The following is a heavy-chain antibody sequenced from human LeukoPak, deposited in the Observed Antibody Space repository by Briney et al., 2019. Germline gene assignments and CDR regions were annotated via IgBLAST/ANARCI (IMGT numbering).Heavy chain of an antibody. CDR3: ARDPNLTTVKKGPTRYYYYMDV. Sequence: AGGSLRLSCAASGFTFSSYGMHWVRQAPGKGLEWVAVIWYDGSNKYYADSVKGRFTISRDNSKNTLYLQMNSLRAEDTAVYYCARDPNLTTVKKGPTRYYYYMDVWGKGTTVTVSS. CDR1: GFTFSSYG. D-gene: IGHD4-11*01. J-gene: IGHJ6*03. V-gene: IGHV3-33*08. CDR2: IWYDGSNK.